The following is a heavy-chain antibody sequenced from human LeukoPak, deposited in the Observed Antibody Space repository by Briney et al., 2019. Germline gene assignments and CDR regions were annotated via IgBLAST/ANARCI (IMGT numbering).Heavy chain of an antibody. D-gene: IGHD3-10*01. CDR2: IRYDGSNK. V-gene: IGHV3-30*02. J-gene: IGHJ4*02. Sequence: PGGSLRLSCAASGFSFSSYGMHRVRQAPGKGLEWVAFIRYDGSNKYYADSVKGRFTISRDNSKNTLYLQMNSLRAEDTAVYYCAKDTRGTMVRGVSGGFDYWGQGTLVTVSS. CDR3: AKDTRGTMVRGVSGGFDY. CDR1: GFSFSSYG.